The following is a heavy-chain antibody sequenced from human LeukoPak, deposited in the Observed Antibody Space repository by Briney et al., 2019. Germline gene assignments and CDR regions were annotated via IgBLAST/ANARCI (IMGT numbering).Heavy chain of an antibody. CDR1: GGSFSGYY. CDR2: INHSGST. D-gene: IGHD3-3*01. CDR3: ARASLGFWSGYYQGFDY. J-gene: IGHJ4*02. V-gene: IGHV4-34*01. Sequence: SETLSLTCAVYGGSFSGYYWSWIRQPPGKWLEWIGEINHSGSTNYNPSLKSRVTISVDTSKNQFSLKLSSVTAADMAVYYCARASLGFWSGYYQGFDYWGQGTLVTVSS.